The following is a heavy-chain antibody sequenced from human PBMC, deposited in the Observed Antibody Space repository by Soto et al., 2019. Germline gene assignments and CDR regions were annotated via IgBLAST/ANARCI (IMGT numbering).Heavy chain of an antibody. J-gene: IGHJ4*02. Sequence: QVQLVESGGGVVQPGRSLRLSCAASGFTFSSNGMHWVRQAPGKGLEWVAVMSNDGSHTSYADSAKGRFTISRYNSNNTLYLQMNSLRAEDSGIYYCTKGCSSSSNCYIIDYWGQGALVTVSS. D-gene: IGHD2-15*01. CDR2: MSNDGSHT. V-gene: IGHV3-30*18. CDR3: TKGCSSSSNCYIIDY. CDR1: GFTFSSNG.